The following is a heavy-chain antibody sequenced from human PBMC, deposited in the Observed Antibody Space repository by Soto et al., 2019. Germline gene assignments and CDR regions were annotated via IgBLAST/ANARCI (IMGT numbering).Heavy chain of an antibody. CDR3: ARDNGRPQLGGNYYYITDV. CDR2: IIPLFRTP. Sequence: QVQLVQSGAEVKEPGSSVKVSCQASGGTFSSYALSWVRQAPGQGLEWMGGIIPLFRTPDYVQKFQGRVTITADESTSTAYMELSSLRSEDTAIYYCARDNGRPQLGGNYYYITDVWCQGTTITVSS. CDR1: GGTFSSYA. D-gene: IGHD3-3*02. J-gene: IGHJ6*02. V-gene: IGHV1-69*12.